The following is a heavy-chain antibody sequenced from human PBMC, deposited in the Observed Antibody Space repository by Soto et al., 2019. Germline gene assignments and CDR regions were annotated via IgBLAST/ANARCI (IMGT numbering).Heavy chain of an antibody. CDR1: GCAISSYY. CDR2: IYYSGST. V-gene: IGHV4-59*01. D-gene: IGHD3-9*01. J-gene: IGHJ5*02. CDR3: ARGGTRTDYYDILNGYRRWFDP. Sequence: LETLSLTCTVFGCAISSYYWSWTRQPPGKGLKWIGYIYYSGSTNYNPSLKSLVTISVDTFKNQFSLKLSSVTAADTAVYYCARGGTRTDYYDILNGYRRWFDPWGQGTLVTVS.